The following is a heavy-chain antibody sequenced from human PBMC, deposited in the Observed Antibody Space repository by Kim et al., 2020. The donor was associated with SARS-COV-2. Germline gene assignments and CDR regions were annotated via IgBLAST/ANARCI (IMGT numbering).Heavy chain of an antibody. CDR3: ARWASGTYSSDWYRWFYP. D-gene: IGHD6-19*01. CDR1: GGTFSSYA. J-gene: IGHJ5*02. V-gene: IGHV1-69*13. CDR2: IIPIFGTA. Sequence: SVKVSCKASGGTFSSYAISWVRQAPGQGLEWMGGIIPIFGTANYAQKFQGRVTITADESTSTAYMELSSLRSEDTAVYYCARWASGTYSSDWYRWFYPWGQGTLVNVSS.